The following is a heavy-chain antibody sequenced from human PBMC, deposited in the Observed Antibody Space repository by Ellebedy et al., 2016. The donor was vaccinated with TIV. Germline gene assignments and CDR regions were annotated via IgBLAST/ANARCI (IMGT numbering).Heavy chain of an antibody. J-gene: IGHJ5*02. CDR3: ARLRYYYGSARGDRFDP. V-gene: IGHV4-34*01. Sequence: PGGSLRLSCAVYGGSFSGYYWSWIRQPPGKGLEWIGEINHSGSTNYNPSLKSRVTISVDTSKNQFSLKLSSVTAADTAVYYCARLRYYYGSARGDRFDPWGQGTLVTVSS. D-gene: IGHD3-10*01. CDR2: INHSGST. CDR1: GGSFSGYY.